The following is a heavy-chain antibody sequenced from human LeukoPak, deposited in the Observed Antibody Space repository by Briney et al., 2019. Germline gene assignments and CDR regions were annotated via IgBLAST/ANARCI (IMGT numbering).Heavy chain of an antibody. D-gene: IGHD3-22*01. CDR3: ARALYDSSGYLYDY. Sequence: SGTLSLTCAVSGGSISSSNWWSWVRQPPGKGLEWIGEIYHSGSTNYNPSLKSRVTISVDKSKNQFSLKLSSVTAADTAVYYCARALYDSSGYLYDYWGQGTLVTVSS. V-gene: IGHV4-4*02. J-gene: IGHJ4*02. CDR1: GGSISSSNW. CDR2: IYHSGST.